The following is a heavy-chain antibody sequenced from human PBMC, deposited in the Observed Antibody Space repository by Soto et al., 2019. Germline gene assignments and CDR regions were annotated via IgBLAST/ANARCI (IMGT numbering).Heavy chain of an antibody. Sequence: SETLSLTCTVSSGSISTYYWSWIRQPPGKGLEWIGYIYYTGSTNYNPSLKTRVAISMDTSKNQFSLTLSSVAAADTAVYYCAGVVEGDHFHYWGRGTLVTVSS. V-gene: IGHV4-59*01. D-gene: IGHD2-21*01. CDR3: AGVVEGDHFHY. CDR1: SGSISTYY. CDR2: IYYTGST. J-gene: IGHJ4*02.